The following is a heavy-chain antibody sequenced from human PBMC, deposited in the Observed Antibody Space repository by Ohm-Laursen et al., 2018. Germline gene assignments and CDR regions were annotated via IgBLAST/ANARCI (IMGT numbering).Heavy chain of an antibody. CDR2: IKQDGSEK. J-gene: IGHJ6*02. CDR1: GFTFSSYW. CDR3: AREWYINDWSYSQYYYYTLDV. V-gene: IGHV3-7*01. D-gene: IGHD3-9*01. Sequence: SLRLSCAASGFTFSSYWMSWVRQAPGKGLEWVANIKQDGSEKSYVDSVKGRFSISRDNTKNSLYLQMNSLRAEDTAVYYCAREWYINDWSYSQYYYYTLDVWGQGTTVTVSS.